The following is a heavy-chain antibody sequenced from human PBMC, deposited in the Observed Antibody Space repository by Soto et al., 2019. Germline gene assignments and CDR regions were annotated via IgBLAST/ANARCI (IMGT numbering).Heavy chain of an antibody. D-gene: IGHD2-15*01. J-gene: IGHJ4*01. Sequence: PGGSLRLSCAASGVSFGSYWMHWVRQGPGKGLVWVARINTDGSSTNYADSVKGRFTISRDNAKNTLYLQMNSLRAEDTAVYYCTRSPGGSYIDWGQGTMVPVSS. V-gene: IGHV3-74*01. CDR3: TRSPGGSYID. CDR2: INTDGSST. CDR1: GVSFGSYW.